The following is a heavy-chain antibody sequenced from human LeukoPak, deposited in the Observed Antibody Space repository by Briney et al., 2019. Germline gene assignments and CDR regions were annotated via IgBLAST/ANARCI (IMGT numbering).Heavy chain of an antibody. V-gene: IGHV3-21*01. Sequence: GGSLRLSCAASGFTFSSYSMNWVRQAPGKGLEWVSSISSSSSYIYYADSVKGRFTISRDNAKNSLYLQMNSLRAEDTAVYYCARVRRWELRLGYYYYGMDVWGQGTTVTVSS. CDR2: ISSSSSYI. CDR1: GFTFSSYS. D-gene: IGHD1-26*01. J-gene: IGHJ6*02. CDR3: ARVRRWELRLGYYYYGMDV.